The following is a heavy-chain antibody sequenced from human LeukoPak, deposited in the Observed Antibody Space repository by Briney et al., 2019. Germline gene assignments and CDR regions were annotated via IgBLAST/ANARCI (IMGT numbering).Heavy chain of an antibody. CDR2: ISSSSSYI. Sequence: GGSLRLSCAASGFTFSSYSMNWVRQAPGKGLEWVSSISSSSSYIYYADSVKGRFTISIDNAKNSLYLQMNSLRAEDTAVYYCAREYSSSWYVGAAFDIWGQGTMVTVSS. J-gene: IGHJ3*02. CDR1: GFTFSSYS. CDR3: AREYSSSWYVGAAFDI. D-gene: IGHD6-13*01. V-gene: IGHV3-21*01.